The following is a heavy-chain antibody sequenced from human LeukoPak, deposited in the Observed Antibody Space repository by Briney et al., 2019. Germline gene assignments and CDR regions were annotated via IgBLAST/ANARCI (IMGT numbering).Heavy chain of an antibody. J-gene: IGHJ4*02. CDR2: IYTSGST. Sequence: SETLSLTCTVSGGSISSYYWSWIRQPPGKGLEWIGYIYTSGSTNYNPSLKSRVTISVDTSKNQFSLKLSSVTAADTAVYYCARQLDLLTPIDYWGQGTLVTVSS. CDR3: ARQLDLLTPIDY. CDR1: GGSISSYY. V-gene: IGHV4-4*09. D-gene: IGHD3-9*01.